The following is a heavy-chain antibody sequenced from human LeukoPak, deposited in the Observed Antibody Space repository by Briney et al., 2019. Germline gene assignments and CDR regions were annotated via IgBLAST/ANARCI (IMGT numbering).Heavy chain of an antibody. J-gene: IGHJ5*02. CDR3: ARDSSRGIDP. CDR1: GFTFSSYG. V-gene: IGHV3-33*01. Sequence: PGGSLRLSCAASGFTFSSYGMHWVRQAPGKGLGWVAVIWYDGSNKYYADSVKGRFTISRDNSKNTLYLQMNSLRAEDTAVYYCARDSSRGIDPWGQGTLVTVSS. D-gene: IGHD6-13*01. CDR2: IWYDGSNK.